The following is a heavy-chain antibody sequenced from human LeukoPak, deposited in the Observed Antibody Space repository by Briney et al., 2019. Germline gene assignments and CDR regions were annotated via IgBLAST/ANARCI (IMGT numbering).Heavy chain of an antibody. V-gene: IGHV1-69*05. CDR1: GGTFSSYA. Sequence: ASVKVSCKASGGTFSSYAISWVRQAPGQGLEWMGGIIPIFGTANYAQKLQGRVTITTDESTGTAYMELSSLRSEDTAVYYCARSYNAAHFDYWGQGTLVTVSS. CDR2: IIPIFGTA. CDR3: ARSYNAAHFDY. D-gene: IGHD2-15*01. J-gene: IGHJ4*02.